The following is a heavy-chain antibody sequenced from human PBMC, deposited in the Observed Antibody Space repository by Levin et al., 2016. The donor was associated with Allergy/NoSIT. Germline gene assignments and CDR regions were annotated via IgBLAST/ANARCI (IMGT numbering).Heavy chain of an antibody. CDR1: GYTFTDYY. Sequence: ASVKVSCKASGYTFTDYYIDWVRQAPGQGLEWMGWMSVKSGDTNYAQKFQGRVTMTRDTSINTAYMELTRLRSDDTAVYYCSRGSDGSGSPPLGSYWGQGTLVIVSS. D-gene: IGHD3-10*01. J-gene: IGHJ4*02. V-gene: IGHV1-2*02. CDR3: SRGSDGSGSPPLGSY. CDR2: MSVKSGDT.